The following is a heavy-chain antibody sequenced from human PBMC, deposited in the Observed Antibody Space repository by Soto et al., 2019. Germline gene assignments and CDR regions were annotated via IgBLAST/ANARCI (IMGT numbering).Heavy chain of an antibody. V-gene: IGHV4-59*01. J-gene: IGHJ4*02. D-gene: IGHD3-10*01. Sequence: SETLSLTCTVSGGSISSYYWSWIRQPPGKGLEWIGYIYYSGSTNYNPSLKSRVTISVDTSKNQFSLKLSSVTAADTAVYYCASTYYYGSGSPGESDYWGQGTLVTVSS. CDR3: ASTYYYGSGSPGESDY. CDR1: GGSISSYY. CDR2: IYYSGST.